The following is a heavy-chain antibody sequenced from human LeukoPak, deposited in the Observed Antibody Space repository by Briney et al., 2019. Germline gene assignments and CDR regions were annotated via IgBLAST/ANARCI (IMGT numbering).Heavy chain of an antibody. J-gene: IGHJ6*02. Sequence: GGSLRLSCAAPGVTFSSYGMHWVREAPGTGLEWVAVISYDGSNKYYADSVKGRFTISRDNSKNTLYLQMNSLRAEDTAVYYCAKEEGWFSSPLDVWGQGTTVTVSS. CDR3: AKEEGWFSSPLDV. CDR2: ISYDGSNK. CDR1: GVTFSSYG. D-gene: IGHD6-19*01. V-gene: IGHV3-30*18.